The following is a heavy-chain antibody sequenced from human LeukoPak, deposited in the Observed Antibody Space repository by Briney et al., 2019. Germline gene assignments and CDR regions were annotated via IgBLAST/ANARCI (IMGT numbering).Heavy chain of an antibody. CDR3: ANGWWKPNWGYAFDI. CDR2: TYYKSKWYN. D-gene: IGHD7-27*01. J-gene: IGHJ3*02. CDR1: GDSVSSNSAT. Sequence: SQTLSLTCAISGDSVSSNSATWNWIRQSPSRGLEWLGRTYYKSKWYNDYAVSVKSRITINPDTSKNQFSLQLNSVTPEDTAVYYCANGWWKPNWGYAFDIWGQGTMVTVS. V-gene: IGHV6-1*01.